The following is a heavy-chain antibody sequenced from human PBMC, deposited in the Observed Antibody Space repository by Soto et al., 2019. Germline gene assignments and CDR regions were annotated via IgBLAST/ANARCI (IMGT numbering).Heavy chain of an antibody. CDR3: ARLGFNYDFLSGYYNVHHYYGIEV. D-gene: IGHD3-3*01. CDR2: IYPGDSDT. V-gene: IGHV5-51*01. CDR1: GYKVSTWHNFTSYW. J-gene: IGHJ6*02. Sequence: HGASLKISCMGSGYKVSTWHNFTSYWIAWVRQMPGEGLEWMGIIYPGDSDTRYSPSFQGQVTISADKSINSVYLQWSSLKASDTATYYCARLGFNYDFLSGYYNVHHYYGIEVWGQGTTVTVSS.